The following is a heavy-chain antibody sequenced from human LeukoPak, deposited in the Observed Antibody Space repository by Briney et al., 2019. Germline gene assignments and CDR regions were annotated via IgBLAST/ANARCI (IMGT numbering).Heavy chain of an antibody. CDR3: ARDLSSSGWYVPGY. D-gene: IGHD6-19*01. Sequence: GGSLRLSCAASGFTFSSYAMHWVRQAPGKGLEYVSAISSNGGSTYYANSVKGRFTISRDNSKNTLYLQMGSLRAEDMAVYSCARDLSSSGWYVPGYWGQGTLVTVSS. J-gene: IGHJ4*02. V-gene: IGHV3-64*01. CDR2: ISSNGGST. CDR1: GFTFSSYA.